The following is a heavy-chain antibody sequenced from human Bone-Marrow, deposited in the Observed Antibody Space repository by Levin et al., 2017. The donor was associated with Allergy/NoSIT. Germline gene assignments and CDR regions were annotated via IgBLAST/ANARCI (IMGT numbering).Heavy chain of an antibody. CDR3: ARDTRYSSGWYKPGDAFDI. V-gene: IGHV1-2*02. CDR2: INPNSGGT. Sequence: ASVKVSCKASGYTFTGYYMHWVRQAPGQGLEWMGWINPNSGGTNYAQKFQGRVTMTRDTSISTAYMELSRLRSDDTAVYYCARDTRYSSGWYKPGDAFDIWGQGTMVTVSS. CDR1: GYTFTGYY. J-gene: IGHJ3*02. D-gene: IGHD6-19*01.